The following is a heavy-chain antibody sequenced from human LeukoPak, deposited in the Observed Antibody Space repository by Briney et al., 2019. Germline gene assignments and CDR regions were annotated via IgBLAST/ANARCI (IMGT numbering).Heavy chain of an antibody. CDR1: GGTFSIYA. CDR2: IIPILGIA. J-gene: IGHJ5*02. CDR3: ARDPDYYGSGT. Sequence: SVTVSFTASGGTFSIYAISWVRQAPGQGMGWVGRIIPILGIANYAQKFQGRGTITADKSTSTAYMELSSLRSEDTAVYYCARDPDYYGSGTWGQGTLVTVSS. V-gene: IGHV1-69*04. D-gene: IGHD3-10*01.